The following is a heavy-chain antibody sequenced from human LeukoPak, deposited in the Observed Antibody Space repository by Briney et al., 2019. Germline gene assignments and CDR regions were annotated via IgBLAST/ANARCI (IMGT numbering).Heavy chain of an antibody. Sequence: SETLSLTCTVSGGSISSSSYYWGWIRQPPGKGLEWIGSIYYSGSTYYNPSLKSRVTISVDTSKNQFSLKLSSVTAADTAVYYCARSTMIVGDSRFFFDYWGQGTLVTVSS. J-gene: IGHJ4*02. CDR2: IYYSGST. V-gene: IGHV4-39*01. CDR1: GGSISSSSYY. CDR3: ARSTMIVGDSRFFFDY. D-gene: IGHD3-22*01.